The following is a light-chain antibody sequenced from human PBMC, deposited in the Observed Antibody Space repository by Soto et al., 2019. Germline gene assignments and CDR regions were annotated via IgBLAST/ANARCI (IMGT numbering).Light chain of an antibody. V-gene: IGKV4-1*01. J-gene: IGKJ1*01. CDR3: QQYYSSPWT. CDR1: QSVLYSSNNKNY. CDR2: WSS. Sequence: DIVMTQSPDSLAVSLGERATINCKSSQSVLYSSNNKNYLAWYQHKPGQPPKLLIYWSSTRESGVPDRFSGSGSGTDFTLTINSLQAEDVAVYSCQQYYSSPWTFVQGTKVEIK.